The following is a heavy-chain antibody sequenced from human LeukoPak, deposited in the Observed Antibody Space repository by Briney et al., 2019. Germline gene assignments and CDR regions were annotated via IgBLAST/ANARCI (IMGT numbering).Heavy chain of an antibody. D-gene: IGHD3-22*01. CDR1: GFTFSSYS. V-gene: IGHV3-21*01. Sequence: GGSLRLSCAASGFTFSSYSMNWVRQAPGKGLEWVLSISSSSSYIYYADSVKGRFTISRDNAKNSLYLQMNSLRAEDTAVYYCARDGYDSSGYYYRPYFDYWGQGTLVTVSS. J-gene: IGHJ4*02. CDR3: ARDGYDSSGYYYRPYFDY. CDR2: ISSSSSYI.